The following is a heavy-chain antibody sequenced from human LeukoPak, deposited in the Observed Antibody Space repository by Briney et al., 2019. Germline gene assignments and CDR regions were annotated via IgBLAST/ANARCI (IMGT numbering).Heavy chain of an antibody. J-gene: IGHJ4*02. D-gene: IGHD3-3*01. CDR1: GFTFTDHY. CDR2: INGKSGVT. V-gene: IGHV1-2*02. CDR3: AKYFDLGPDY. Sequence: ASVKVSCKAHGFTFTDHYMHWVRQAPGQGLEWMGWINGKSGVTFYAQQFQDRITVTRDTSISTMYLELNRLTSADTAIYYCAKYFDLGPDYWGPGTLVAVSS.